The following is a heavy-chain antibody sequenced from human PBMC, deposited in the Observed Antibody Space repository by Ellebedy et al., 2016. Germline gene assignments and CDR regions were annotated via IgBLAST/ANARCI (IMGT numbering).Heavy chain of an antibody. J-gene: IGHJ3*02. CDR3: ARGLYGSGSTPFI. CDR2: LYSGGYT. Sequence: GESLKISXTASGFTVRSNYMSWVRQASGKGLEWVSTLYSGGYTYYADSVKGRFTISRDNSKNTLYLQMNSLRAEDTAVYYCARGLYGSGSTPFIWGQGTMVTVSS. CDR1: GFTVRSNY. D-gene: IGHD3-10*01. V-gene: IGHV3-66*01.